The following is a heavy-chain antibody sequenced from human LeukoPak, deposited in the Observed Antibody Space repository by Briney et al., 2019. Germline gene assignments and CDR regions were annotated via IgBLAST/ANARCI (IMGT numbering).Heavy chain of an antibody. Sequence: TGGSLRLSCAASGFTFSTYNMNWVRQAPGKGLEWVSSISGSSSYIYYADSVKGRFSISRDNAKNSLYLQMNSLRAEDTAVYYCARAVTMVRGVIRGSVIGYYYYMDVWGKGTTVTISS. CDR3: ARAVTMVRGVIRGSVIGYYYYMDV. V-gene: IGHV3-21*01. CDR2: ISGSSSYI. J-gene: IGHJ6*03. CDR1: GFTFSTYN. D-gene: IGHD3-10*01.